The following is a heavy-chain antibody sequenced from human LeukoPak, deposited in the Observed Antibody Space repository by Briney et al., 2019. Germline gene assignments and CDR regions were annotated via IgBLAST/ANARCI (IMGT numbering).Heavy chain of an antibody. CDR1: GGSISSNAYY. J-gene: IGHJ4*02. CDR3: ARKENVYYYFDY. Sequence: SETLSLTCTVSGGSISSNAYYWAWIRQPPGKGLEWIGSIYSSVSTYYNPSLKSRVTMSVDTSKNQFSLKLSSVTAVDTAVYYCARKENVYYYFDYWGQGTLVTVSS. V-gene: IGHV4-39*07. D-gene: IGHD3-10*01. CDR2: IYSSVST.